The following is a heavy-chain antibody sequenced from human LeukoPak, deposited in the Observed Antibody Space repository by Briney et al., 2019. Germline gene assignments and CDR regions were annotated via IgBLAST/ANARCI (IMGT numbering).Heavy chain of an antibody. CDR3: ARKSIDILTGFDY. CDR2: IYYSGST. V-gene: IGHV4-59*11. D-gene: IGHD3-9*01. J-gene: IGHJ4*02. Sequence: SETLSLTCTVSGGSISSHYWSWIRQPPGKGLEWIGYIYYSGSTNYNPSLKSRVTISVDTSKNQFSLKLSSVTAADTAVYYCARKSIDILTGFDYWGQGTLVTVSS. CDR1: GGSISSHY.